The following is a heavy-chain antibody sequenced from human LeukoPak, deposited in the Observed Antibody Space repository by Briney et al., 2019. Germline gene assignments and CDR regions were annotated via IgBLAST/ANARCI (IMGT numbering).Heavy chain of an antibody. CDR3: AKVFVDTARAGFDY. CDR2: ISSSSSYI. V-gene: IGHV3-21*04. J-gene: IGHJ4*02. CDR1: GFTFSSYS. D-gene: IGHD5-18*01. Sequence: GGSLRLSCAASGFTFSSYSMNWVRQAPGKGLEWVSSISSSSSYIYYADSVKGRFTISRDNAKNSLYLQMNSLRAEDTAVYYCAKVFVDTARAGFDYWGQGTLVTVSS.